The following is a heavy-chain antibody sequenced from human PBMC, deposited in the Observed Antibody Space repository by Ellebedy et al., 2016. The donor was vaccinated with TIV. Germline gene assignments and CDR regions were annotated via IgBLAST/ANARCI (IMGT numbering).Heavy chain of an antibody. V-gene: IGHV4-61*01. J-gene: IGHJ4*02. CDR2: IYYNASA. D-gene: IGHD6-19*01. CDR3: ARAKTSGWYGPHQY. Sequence: MPSETLSLTCTVSGGSVSSGRHFWSWVRQPPGQGLAWIGYIYYNASADYNPSLKSRVTISVHTSKNQFSLRLSSVTPADTAVFYCARAKTSGWYGPHQYWGQGTQVTVSS. CDR1: GGSVSSGRHF.